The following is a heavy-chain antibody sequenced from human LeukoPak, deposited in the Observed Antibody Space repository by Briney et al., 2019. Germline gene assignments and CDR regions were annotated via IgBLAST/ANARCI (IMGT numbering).Heavy chain of an antibody. J-gene: IGHJ4*02. Sequence: GGSLRLSCAASGFTFNSYSMNWVRQALGKGLEWVSFISSSSSYIYFADSVKGRFTISRDNAKNSLYLQMNSLRAEDTAVYYCARVEPDGGYGGNSGDFWGQGTLVTVSS. CDR3: ARVEPDGGYGGNSGDF. CDR2: ISSSSSYI. V-gene: IGHV3-21*01. D-gene: IGHD4-23*01. CDR1: GFTFNSYS.